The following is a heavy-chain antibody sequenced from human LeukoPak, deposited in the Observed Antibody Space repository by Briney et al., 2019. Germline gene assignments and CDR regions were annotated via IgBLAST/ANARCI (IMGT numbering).Heavy chain of an antibody. V-gene: IGHV3-48*03. J-gene: IGHJ4*02. D-gene: IGHD3-10*01. CDR3: AKFGPLVLWFGELSPTGFFDY. CDR2: IDSRSSTI. Sequence: PGGSLRLSCATSGFSFSRYEMNWVRQAPGKGLEWVAYIDSRSSTIYYADSMKGRFTISRDNAKNTLYLQMNSLRAEDTAVYYCAKFGPLVLWFGELSPTGFFDYWGQGTLVTVSS. CDR1: GFSFSRYE.